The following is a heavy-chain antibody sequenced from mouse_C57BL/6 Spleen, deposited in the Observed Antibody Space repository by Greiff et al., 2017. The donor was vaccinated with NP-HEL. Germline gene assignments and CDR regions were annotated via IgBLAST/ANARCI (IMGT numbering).Heavy chain of an antibody. Sequence: EVHLVESGEGLVKPGGSLKLSCAASGFTFSSYAMSWVRQTPEKRLEWVAYISSGGDYIYYADTVKGRFTISRDNARNTLYLQMSSLKSEDTAMYYCTREVIYYDYDVGYFDYWGQGTTLTVSS. CDR1: GFTFSSYA. J-gene: IGHJ2*01. CDR2: ISSGGDYI. CDR3: TREVIYYDYDVGYFDY. V-gene: IGHV5-9-1*02. D-gene: IGHD2-4*01.